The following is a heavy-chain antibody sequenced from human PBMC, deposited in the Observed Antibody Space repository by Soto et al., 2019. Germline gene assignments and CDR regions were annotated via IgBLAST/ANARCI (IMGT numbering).Heavy chain of an antibody. CDR2: ISSSSYT. J-gene: IGHJ6*02. D-gene: IGHD5-12*01. CDR1: GFTFSDYY. Sequence: GGSLRLSCAASGFTFSDYYMSWIRQAPGKGLEWVSYISSSSYTNYADSVKGRFTISRDNAKNSLYLQMNSLRAEDTAVYYCARDAEAATISGMDVWGQGTTVTVSS. CDR3: ARDAEAATISGMDV. V-gene: IGHV3-11*06.